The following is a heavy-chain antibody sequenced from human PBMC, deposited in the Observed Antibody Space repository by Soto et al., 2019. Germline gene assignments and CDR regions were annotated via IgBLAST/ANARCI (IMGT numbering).Heavy chain of an antibody. D-gene: IGHD5-18*01. Sequence: GASVKVSCKASGGTFSSYAISWVRQAPGQGLEWMGGIIPIFGTANYAQKFQGRVTITADESTSTAYMELSSLRSEDTAVYYCASGYSYGAPYYYYGMYVWGQGTTVTVSS. CDR3: ASGYSYGAPYYYYGMYV. CDR1: GGTFSSYA. J-gene: IGHJ6*02. CDR2: IIPIFGTA. V-gene: IGHV1-69*13.